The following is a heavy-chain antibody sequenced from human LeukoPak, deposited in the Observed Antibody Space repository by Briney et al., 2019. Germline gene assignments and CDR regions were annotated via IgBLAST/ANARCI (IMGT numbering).Heavy chain of an antibody. V-gene: IGHV4-34*01. CDR3: ARRMGYYGSGSVWRFDP. CDR1: GGSFSGYY. Sequence: PSETLSLTCAVYGGSFSGYYWSWIRQPPGKGLEWIGEINHSGSTNYNPSLKSRVTISVDTSKNQFSLKLSSVTAADTAVYYCARRMGYYGSGSVWRFDPWGQGTLVTVSS. D-gene: IGHD3-10*01. CDR2: INHSGST. J-gene: IGHJ5*02.